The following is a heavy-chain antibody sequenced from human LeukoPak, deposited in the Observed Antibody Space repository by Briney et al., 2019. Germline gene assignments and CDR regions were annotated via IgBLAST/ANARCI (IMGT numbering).Heavy chain of an antibody. V-gene: IGHV3-53*01. D-gene: IGHD3-22*01. CDR2: IYSGGST. Sequence: PGGSLRLSCAASGFTVSSNYMSWVRQAPGKGLEWVSVIYSGGSTYYADSVKGRFTISRDNSKNTLYLQMNSLRAEDTAVYYCARDLSSGYYFFDYWGQGTLVTVSS. CDR1: GFTVSSNY. J-gene: IGHJ4*02. CDR3: ARDLSSGYYFFDY.